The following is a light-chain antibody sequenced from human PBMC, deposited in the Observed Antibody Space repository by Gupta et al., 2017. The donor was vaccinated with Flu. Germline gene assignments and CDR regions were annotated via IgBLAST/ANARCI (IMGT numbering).Light chain of an antibody. CDR1: SSSIGNNY. V-gene: IGLV1-51*02. J-gene: IGLJ3*02. CDR3: GTWDSSRSAGV. Sequence: KVTISSSGSSSSIGNNYVSWYQQLPAAAPNLLIYDGNKRPSGIPDRFSGSKSGTSATLGITGLQTGDEADYYCGTWDSSRSAGVFGGGTKLTVL. CDR2: DGN.